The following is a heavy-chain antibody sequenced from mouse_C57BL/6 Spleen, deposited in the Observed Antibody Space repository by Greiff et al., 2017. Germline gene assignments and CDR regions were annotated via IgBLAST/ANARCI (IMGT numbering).Heavy chain of an antibody. CDR2: IDPSDSYT. D-gene: IGHD3-2*01. J-gene: IGHJ4*01. V-gene: IGHV1-69*01. Sequence: QVQLQQSGAELVMPGASVKLSCKASGYTFTSYWMHWVKQRPGQGLEWIGEIDPSDSYTNYNQKFKGKSTLTVDKSSSTAYMQLSSLTSEDSAVYYCARGEDSFYAMDYWGQGTSVTVSS. CDR3: ARGEDSFYAMDY. CDR1: GYTFTSYW.